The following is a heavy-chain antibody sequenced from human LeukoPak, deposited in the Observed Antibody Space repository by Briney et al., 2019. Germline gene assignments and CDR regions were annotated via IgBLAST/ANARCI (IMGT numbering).Heavy chain of an antibody. J-gene: IGHJ5*02. CDR3: ARGGFGLSSSGWFRDRFGP. CDR2: INPNSGGT. V-gene: IGHV1-2*06. CDR1: GYTFTGYY. D-gene: IGHD6-19*01. Sequence: ASVKVSCKASGYTFTGYYMHWVRQAPGQGLEWMGRINPNSGGTNYAQKFQGRVTMTRDTSISTAYMELSRLRSDDTAVYYCARGGFGLSSSGWFRDRFGPWGQGTLVIVSS.